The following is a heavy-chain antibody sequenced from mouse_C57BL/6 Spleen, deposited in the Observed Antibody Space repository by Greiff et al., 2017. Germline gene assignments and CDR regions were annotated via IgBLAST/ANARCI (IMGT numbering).Heavy chain of an antibody. V-gene: IGHV14-1*01. D-gene: IGHD1-1*01. CDR3: TTIPPYYGSSYLYFDV. CDR2: IDPEDGAT. CDR1: GFNIKDYY. Sequence: VQLQQSGAELVRPGASVKLSCTASGFNIKDYYMNWVKQRPEQGLEWIGRIDPEDGATEYDPKFQGKATMTADTASNTAYLQLSSLTSEDTAVYYCTTIPPYYGSSYLYFDVWGTGTTVTVSS. J-gene: IGHJ1*03.